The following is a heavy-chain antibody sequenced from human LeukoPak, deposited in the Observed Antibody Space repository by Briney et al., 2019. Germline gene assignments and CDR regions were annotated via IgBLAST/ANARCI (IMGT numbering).Heavy chain of an antibody. V-gene: IGHV3-7*01. CDR2: IKQDGSEK. CDR1: GFTFSSYW. D-gene: IGHD3-10*01. CDR3: ARLMYYYGSGSYLY. Sequence: GGSLGLSCAASGFTFSSYWMSWVRQAPGKGLEWVANIKQDGSEKYYVDSVKGRFTISRDNAKNSLYLQMNSLRAEDTAVYYCARLMYYYGSGSYLYWGQGTLVTASS. J-gene: IGHJ4*02.